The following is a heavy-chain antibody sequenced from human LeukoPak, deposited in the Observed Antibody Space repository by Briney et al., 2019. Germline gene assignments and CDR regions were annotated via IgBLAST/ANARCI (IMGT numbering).Heavy chain of an antibody. CDR2: INPNNGDT. CDR1: GYTFTGYY. Sequence: ASVKVSCKASGYTFTGYYMHWVRQAPGQGLEWMGWINPNNGDTNYAQKFQGRVTMTRDTSISTAYMELSRLRSDDTAVYYCAREVTYGSGSSLIYWGQGTLVTVSS. V-gene: IGHV1-2*02. CDR3: AREVTYGSGSSLIY. D-gene: IGHD3-10*01. J-gene: IGHJ4*02.